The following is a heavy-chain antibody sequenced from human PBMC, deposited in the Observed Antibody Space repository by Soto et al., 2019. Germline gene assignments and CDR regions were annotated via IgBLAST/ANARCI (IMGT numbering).Heavy chain of an antibody. CDR3: ARGKDTLGAFDI. CDR1: GYTFTSYA. V-gene: IGHV1-3*01. Sequence: ASVKVSCKASGYTFTSYAMHWVRQAPGQRLEWMGWTNAGNGNTKYSQKFQGRVTITRDTSASTAYMELSSLRSEDTAVYYCARGKDTLGAFDIWGQGTMVTVSS. D-gene: IGHD2-15*01. CDR2: TNAGNGNT. J-gene: IGHJ3*02.